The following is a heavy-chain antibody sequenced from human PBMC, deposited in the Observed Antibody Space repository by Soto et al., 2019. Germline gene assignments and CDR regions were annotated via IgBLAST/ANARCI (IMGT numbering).Heavy chain of an antibody. CDR3: ARDGGRHSGGIDY. Sequence: QVQLVQSGAEVKKPGSSVKVSCKASEGTFSTYPINWVGKAHGQGLEWMGEIIPIFGTANYAQRFQGRVTITADESTSTAYMELSSLRSEDTAVYYCARDGGRHSGGIDYWGQGTLVTVSS. D-gene: IGHD1-26*01. V-gene: IGHV1-69*01. CDR2: IIPIFGTA. J-gene: IGHJ4*02. CDR1: EGTFSTYP.